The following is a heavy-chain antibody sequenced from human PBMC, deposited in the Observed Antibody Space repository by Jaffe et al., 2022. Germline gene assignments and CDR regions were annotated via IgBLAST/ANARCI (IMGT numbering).Heavy chain of an antibody. D-gene: IGHD3-3*01. CDR1: GFTFSGYA. CDR2: VRNDGGSK. CDR3: AKDFGVGHYYYMDV. Sequence: QVQLVESGGGVVQPGGSLRLSCAASGFTFSGYAMHWARQAPGKGLEWVALVRNDGGSKYYADSVKGRFTVSRDNSKNTLYLQMNSLSAEDTAVYYCAKDFGVGHYYYMDVWGKGTAVTVSS. J-gene: IGHJ6*03. V-gene: IGHV3-30*02.